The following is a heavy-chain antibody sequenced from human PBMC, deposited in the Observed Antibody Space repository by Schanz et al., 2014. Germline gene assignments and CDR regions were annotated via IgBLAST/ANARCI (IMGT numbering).Heavy chain of an antibody. CDR3: ARGGSVATIATYTWFDP. CDR1: GGSISSATYY. J-gene: IGHJ5*02. V-gene: IGHV4-61*02. Sequence: QVQLQESGPGLVKPSQTLSLTCTVSGGSISSATYYWSWVRQPAGKGLEWIGRIYSRGSSTYNPSLKSRVTISIDTPNNQSSLKLNSVTAADTAVYYCARGGSVATIATYTWFDPWGQGTLVTVSS. D-gene: IGHD5-12*01. CDR2: IYSRGSS.